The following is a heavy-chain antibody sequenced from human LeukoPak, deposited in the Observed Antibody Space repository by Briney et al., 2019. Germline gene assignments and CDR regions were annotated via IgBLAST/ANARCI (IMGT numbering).Heavy chain of an antibody. CDR1: GFTFSSYA. Sequence: GGSLRLSCAASGFTFSSYAMSWVRQAPGKRLEWVSAISGSGGSTYYADSVKGRFTISRDNSKNTLYLQMNGLKTEDTAVYYCTPHITMAVGENWGQGTLVTVSS. V-gene: IGHV3-23*01. CDR2: ISGSGGST. J-gene: IGHJ4*02. D-gene: IGHD1-26*01. CDR3: TPHITMAVGEN.